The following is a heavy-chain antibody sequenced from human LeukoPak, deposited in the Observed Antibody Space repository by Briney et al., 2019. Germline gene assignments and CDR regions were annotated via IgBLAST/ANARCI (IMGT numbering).Heavy chain of an antibody. D-gene: IGHD1-26*01. Sequence: GGSLRLSCAASGFTFSSYWMNWVRQAPGKGLEWVAKIKQDGSEKYYVDSVKGRFTISRDNAKNLLYLQMNSLRAEDTALYYCARVSYYPHDAFDIWGQGTMVTVSS. CDR3: ARVSYYPHDAFDI. CDR1: GFTFSSYW. J-gene: IGHJ3*02. CDR2: IKQDGSEK. V-gene: IGHV3-7*04.